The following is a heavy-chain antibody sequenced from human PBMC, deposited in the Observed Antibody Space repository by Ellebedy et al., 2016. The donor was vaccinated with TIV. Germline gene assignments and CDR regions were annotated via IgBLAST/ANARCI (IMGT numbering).Heavy chain of an antibody. CDR3: AREAGTSGWYSGFQH. CDR2: ISAGGNT. D-gene: IGHD6-19*01. V-gene: IGHV3-53*01. J-gene: IGHJ1*01. CDR1: GFTVSTSF. Sequence: GESLKISCAASGFTVSTSFMTWVRQAPGKGLEWVSGISAGGNTYYADSVKGRFTISRNDSKNTLYLQMNSLRAEDTAIYYCAREAGTSGWYSGFQHWGQGTLVTVSS.